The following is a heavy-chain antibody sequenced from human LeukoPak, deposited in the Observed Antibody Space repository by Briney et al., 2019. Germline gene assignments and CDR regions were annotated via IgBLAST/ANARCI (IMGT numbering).Heavy chain of an antibody. J-gene: IGHJ4*02. D-gene: IGHD4-17*01. CDR3: ARVSFMTTVTTFDY. CDR1: GYTFTSYA. V-gene: IGHV1-3*01. CDR2: INAGNGNT. Sequence: ASVKVSCKASGYTFTSYAMHWVRQAPGQRLEWMGWINAGNGNTKYSQKFQGRVTITRDTSASTAYMELSSLRSEDTAVYYCARVSFMTTVTTFDYWGQGTLVTVSS.